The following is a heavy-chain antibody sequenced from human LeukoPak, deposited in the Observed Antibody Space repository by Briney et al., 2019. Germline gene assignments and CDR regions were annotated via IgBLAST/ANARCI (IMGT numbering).Heavy chain of an antibody. Sequence: GGSLRLSCAASGSTFSSYWMHWVRQAPGKGLVWVSRINTDGSSTSYADSVKGRFTISRDNAKNTLYLQMNSLRAEDTAVYYCARDRSSSSSDAFDIWGQGTMVTVSS. V-gene: IGHV3-74*01. CDR3: ARDRSSSSSDAFDI. CDR2: INTDGSST. CDR1: GSTFSSYW. J-gene: IGHJ3*02. D-gene: IGHD6-6*01.